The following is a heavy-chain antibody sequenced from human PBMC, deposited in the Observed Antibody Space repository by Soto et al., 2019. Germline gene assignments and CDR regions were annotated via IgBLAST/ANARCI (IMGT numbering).Heavy chain of an antibody. V-gene: IGHV3-23*01. CDR2: ISNSGTTT. D-gene: IGHD4-4*01. CDR1: GFSFSCHA. CDR3: ANGGYSNYVSYPTSY. J-gene: IGHJ4*02. Sequence: PGASLRPSCAASGFSFSCHAMNWVRQAPGRGLEWVSGISNSGTTTYYADSVKGRFTISRDNSKSTLYLQMNTLRVEDTAIYYYANGGYSNYVSYPTSYWGLGTLVTVSS.